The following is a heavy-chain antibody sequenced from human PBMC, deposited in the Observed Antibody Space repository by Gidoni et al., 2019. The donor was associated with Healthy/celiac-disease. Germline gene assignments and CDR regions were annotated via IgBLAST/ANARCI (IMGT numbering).Heavy chain of an antibody. Sequence: SSYGLHWVRQAPGKGLEWVAVIWYDGSNKYYADSVKGRFTISRDNSKNTLYLQMNSLRAEDTAVYYCAREGYYGSGSYPPFDWGQGTRVTVSS. CDR3: AREGYYGSGSYPPFD. V-gene: IGHV3-33*01. J-gene: IGHJ4*02. D-gene: IGHD3-10*01. CDR2: IWYDGSNK. CDR1: SSYG.